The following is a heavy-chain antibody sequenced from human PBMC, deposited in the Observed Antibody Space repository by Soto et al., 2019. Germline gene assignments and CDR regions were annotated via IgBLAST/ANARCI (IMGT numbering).Heavy chain of an antibody. CDR1: GGTFSSYT. V-gene: IGHV1-69*02. CDR3: ARGDRVAAGTEYFDL. D-gene: IGHD6-13*01. CDR2: IIPILGIA. Sequence: QVQLVQSGAEVKKPGSSVKVSCKASGGTFSSYTISWVQQAPGQGLEWMGRIIPILGIANSAQKFQGTITITADKSTSTAYMELSSLRSEDTAVYYCARGDRVAAGTEYFDLWGRGTLVTVSS. J-gene: IGHJ2*01.